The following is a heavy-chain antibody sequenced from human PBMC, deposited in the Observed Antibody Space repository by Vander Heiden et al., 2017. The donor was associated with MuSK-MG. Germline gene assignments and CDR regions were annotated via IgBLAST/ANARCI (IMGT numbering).Heavy chain of an antibody. CDR1: GYSISSGYY. CDR3: ASLRQVGGY. Sequence: QVQLQESGPGLVKPSETLSLTCTVSGYSISSGYYWGWIRQPPGKGLEWVATIYPSGDTYYNPSLRSRVTISVDTSKNQFSLRLDSVTATDTAVYYCASLRQVGGYWGQGTLVTVSS. V-gene: IGHV4-38-2*02. CDR2: IYPSGDT. J-gene: IGHJ4*02.